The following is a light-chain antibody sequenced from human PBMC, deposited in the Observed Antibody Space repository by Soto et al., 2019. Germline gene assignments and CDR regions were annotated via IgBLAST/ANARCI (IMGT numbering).Light chain of an antibody. CDR1: SSNIGAGYD. CDR2: GNS. Sequence: QSVLTQPPSVAGAPGQRVTISCTGSSSNIGAGYDVHWYQQLPGTAPKVLIYGNSNRPSGVPDRFSGSKSGTSASLAITGLQAEDEADYYCPSYDSSLSGYVFGTRTKVTVL. CDR3: PSYDSSLSGYV. V-gene: IGLV1-40*01. J-gene: IGLJ1*01.